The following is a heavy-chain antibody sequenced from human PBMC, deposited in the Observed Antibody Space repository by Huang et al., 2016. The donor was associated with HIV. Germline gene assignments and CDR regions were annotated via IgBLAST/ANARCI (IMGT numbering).Heavy chain of an antibody. CDR3: AREGITPSGTEVSGFDF. CDR1: GFSILIYY. J-gene: IGHJ5*01. Sequence: QVQLVQSGAEVKKPGASVTISCKASGFSILIYYIHWVRQAPGQGLEWRGIGNPSGGGADYEQKFKCRVTRTRDTSTRTLYMELSSLRSEDTAVYYCAREGITPSGTEVSGFDFWGQGTPVSVSS. V-gene: IGHV1-46*03. CDR2: GNPSGGGA. D-gene: IGHD6-13*01.